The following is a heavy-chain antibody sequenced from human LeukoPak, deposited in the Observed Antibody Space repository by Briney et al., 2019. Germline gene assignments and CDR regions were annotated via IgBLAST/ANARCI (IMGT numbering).Heavy chain of an antibody. J-gene: IGHJ4*02. CDR2: IYYRGDI. CDR3: ATNKDWAEAD. D-gene: IGHD3/OR15-3a*01. CDR1: DGSTRTYY. Sequence: PSETLSLTCSVSDGSTRTYYWSWIRQSSGQGLEWIGNIYYRGDINYNPSLKSRVIISIDTSKNQFSLKVTSLTAADTAVYYCATNKDWAEADWGQGTLFIVSS. V-gene: IGHV4-59*03.